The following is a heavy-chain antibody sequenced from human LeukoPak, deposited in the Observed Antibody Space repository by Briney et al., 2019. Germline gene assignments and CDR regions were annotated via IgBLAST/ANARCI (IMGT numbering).Heavy chain of an antibody. J-gene: IGHJ5*02. CDR3: ARDGGTGWT. CDR2: INYSGST. CDR1: GGSVSSGRYD. D-gene: IGHD6-19*01. Sequence: PSETLSLTCTVSGGSVSSGRYDWNWLRQPPGKGLEWIGYINYSGSTNYNPSLKSRVTISVDTSKNQFSLKLSSVTAADTAVYYCARDGGTGWTWGQGTLVTVSS. V-gene: IGHV4-61*01.